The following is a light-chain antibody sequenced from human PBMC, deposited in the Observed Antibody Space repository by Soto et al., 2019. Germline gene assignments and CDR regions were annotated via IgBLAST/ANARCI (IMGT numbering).Light chain of an antibody. CDR2: DVS. J-gene: IGLJ1*01. CDR3: SSYTSSSTYV. V-gene: IGLV2-14*01. Sequence: QSVLTQPASLSGSPGQSITISCTRTSSDVGGYNYVSWYQQHPGKAPKLMIYDVSSRPSGVSDRFSGSKSGNTASLTISGLQAEDEADYYCSSYTSSSTYVFGTGTKVTVL. CDR1: SSDVGGYNY.